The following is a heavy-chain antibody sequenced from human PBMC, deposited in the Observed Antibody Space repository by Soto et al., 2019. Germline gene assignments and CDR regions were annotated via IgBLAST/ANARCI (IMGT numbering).Heavy chain of an antibody. J-gene: IGHJ5*02. D-gene: IGHD3-22*01. V-gene: IGHV3-23*01. CDR2: ISGSGGST. CDR3: AKVGYYDRSGHNWFDP. CDR1: GFTFSSYV. Sequence: EVQLLESGGGLVQPGGSLRLSCAVSGFTFSSYVMSWVRQAPGKGLEWVSAISGSGGSTYYADSVKGRFTISRDNSKNTLYLQMNSLRADDTAVYYCAKVGYYDRSGHNWFDPWGQGTLVTVSS.